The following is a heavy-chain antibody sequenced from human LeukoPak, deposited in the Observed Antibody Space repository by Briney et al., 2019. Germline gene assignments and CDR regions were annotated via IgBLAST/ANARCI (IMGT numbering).Heavy chain of an antibody. V-gene: IGHV4-34*01. CDR2: INHSGST. Sequence: SETLSLTCAVYGGSFSGYYWSWIRQPPGKGLEWIGEINHSGSTNYNPSLKSRVTISVDTSKSQFSLKLSSVTAADTAVYYCARMRVVAASSPFDYWGQGTLVTVSS. D-gene: IGHD2-15*01. CDR1: GGSFSGYY. CDR3: ARMRVVAASSPFDY. J-gene: IGHJ4*02.